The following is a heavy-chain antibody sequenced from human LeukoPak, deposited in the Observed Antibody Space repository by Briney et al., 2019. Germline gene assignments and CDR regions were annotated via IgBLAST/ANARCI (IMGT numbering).Heavy chain of an antibody. CDR3: ARRGYYDSSGYDY. CDR2: ISGSSTYI. Sequence: PGGSLRLSCAASGFTFSNYAMNWVRQAPGKGLEWVSSISGSSTYIYYADSVKGRFTISRDNAENSLYLQINSLRAEDTAIYYCARRGYYDSSGYDYWGQGTLVTVSS. V-gene: IGHV3-21*01. J-gene: IGHJ4*02. D-gene: IGHD3-22*01. CDR1: GFTFSNYA.